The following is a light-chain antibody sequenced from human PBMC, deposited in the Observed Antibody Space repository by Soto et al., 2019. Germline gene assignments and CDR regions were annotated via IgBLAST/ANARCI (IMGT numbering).Light chain of an antibody. CDR1: QTVTTNY. CDR2: GAS. Sequence: ETVLTQSPGTLSLSPGETATLSCRASQTVTTNYLAWYQQKPDQAPRLLIYGASSRATGIPDRFSGSGSGTDFTLTISRLAPEDFAVYYCQQYGSSVFTFGQGTKLEIK. CDR3: QQYGSSVFT. J-gene: IGKJ2*01. V-gene: IGKV3-20*01.